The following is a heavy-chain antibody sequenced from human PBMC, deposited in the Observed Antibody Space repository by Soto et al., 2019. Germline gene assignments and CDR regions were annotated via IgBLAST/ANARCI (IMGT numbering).Heavy chain of an antibody. D-gene: IGHD2-2*01. CDR1: SYTFTGHY. CDR2: INPNSGGT. Sequence: SAEVSFRASSYTFTGHYMHWVRQAPGQGLECMGWINPNSGGTNYAQEFRDRVTMTRDTSSSTAYMELTRLRSDDTAVYYCAKGASQKFGSSFRYDDWGQGTLVTVSS. J-gene: IGHJ4*02. CDR3: AKGASQKFGSSFRYDD. V-gene: IGHV1-2*02.